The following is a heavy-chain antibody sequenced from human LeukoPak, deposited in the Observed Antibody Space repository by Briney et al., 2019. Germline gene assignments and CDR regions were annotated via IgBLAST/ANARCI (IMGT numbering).Heavy chain of an antibody. D-gene: IGHD1-26*01. Sequence: GGSLRLSCAASGFTLSSYEMKWVRQAPGKGLEWVSYISSSGSSIHYADSVKGRFTISRDNAKNSLYLQMNSLRVEDTAVYYCARGYGSYSINYWGQGTLVTVSS. V-gene: IGHV3-48*03. CDR2: ISSSGSSI. CDR3: ARGYGSYSINY. J-gene: IGHJ4*02. CDR1: GFTLSSYE.